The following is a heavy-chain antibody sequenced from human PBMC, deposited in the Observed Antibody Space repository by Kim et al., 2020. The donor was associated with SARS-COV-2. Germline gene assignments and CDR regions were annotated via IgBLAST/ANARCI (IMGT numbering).Heavy chain of an antibody. V-gene: IGHV3-23*03. CDR1: GFTFSSYA. CDR2: IYSGGSST. CDR3: AKDQNILTGYYYYGMDV. J-gene: IGHJ6*02. Sequence: GGSLRLSCAASGFTFSSYAMSWVRQAPGKGLEWVSVIYSGGSSTYYAYSVKGRFTISRDNSKNTLYLQMNSLRAEDTAVYYCAKDQNILTGYYYYGMDVWGQGTTVTVSS. D-gene: IGHD3-9*01.